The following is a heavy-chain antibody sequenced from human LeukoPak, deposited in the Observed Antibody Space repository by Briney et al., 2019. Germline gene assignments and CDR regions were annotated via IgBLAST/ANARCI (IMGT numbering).Heavy chain of an antibody. CDR1: ARSISSYY. J-gene: IGHJ6*03. CDR3: TKGSGLYYYMDV. V-gene: IGHV4-4*07. D-gene: IGHD3-3*01. CDR2: IYTSGST. Sequence: ASETLSLTCTVSARSISSYYWSWIRQPAGKGLEWIGRIYTSGSTNYNPSLKSRVTISVDQSKNQFSLKLSSVTAAGTTVYYCTKGSGLYYYMDVWGKGTTVTVSS.